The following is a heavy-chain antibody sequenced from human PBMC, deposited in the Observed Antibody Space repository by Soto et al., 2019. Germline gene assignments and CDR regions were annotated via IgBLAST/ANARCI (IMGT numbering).Heavy chain of an antibody. D-gene: IGHD1-26*01. CDR3: ARDSWGLQGLDY. J-gene: IGHJ4*02. CDR1: GFTFSSYA. CDR2: ISGSGGST. Sequence: GSLRLSCAASGFTFSSYAMSWVRQAPGKGLEWVSAISGSGGSTYYADSVKGRFTISRDNSKNTLYLQMNSLRAEDTAVYYCARDSWGLQGLDYWGQGTLVTVSS. V-gene: IGHV3-23*01.